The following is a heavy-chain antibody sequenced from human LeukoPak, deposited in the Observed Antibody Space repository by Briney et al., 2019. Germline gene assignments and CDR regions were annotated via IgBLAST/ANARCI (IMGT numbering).Heavy chain of an antibody. CDR3: AKDTSIGRYCSNGICSPFDY. CDR1: GFTFSSNA. Sequence: AGSLRLSCEGSGFTFSSNAMSWVRQAPGKGLEWVSAISETGGTTYDADSVKGRFTISRDNSRSTLYLQMNSLRAEDTAVYYCAKDTSIGRYCSNGICSPFDYWGQGTLGTVSS. D-gene: IGHD2-8*01. CDR2: ISETGGTT. J-gene: IGHJ4*02. V-gene: IGHV3-23*01.